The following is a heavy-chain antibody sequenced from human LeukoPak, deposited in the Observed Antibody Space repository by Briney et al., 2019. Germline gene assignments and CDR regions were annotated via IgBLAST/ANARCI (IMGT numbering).Heavy chain of an antibody. J-gene: IGHJ5*02. CDR2: IRYDGSNK. Sequence: GGSLRLSCAASGFTFSSYGRQWVRQAPGKGLEWVAFIRYDGSNKYYADSVKGRFTISRDNSKNTLYLQMNSLRAEDTAVYYCTTIKDWFDPWGQGTLVTVSS. D-gene: IGHD1-14*01. V-gene: IGHV3-30*02. CDR1: GFTFSSYG. CDR3: TTIKDWFDP.